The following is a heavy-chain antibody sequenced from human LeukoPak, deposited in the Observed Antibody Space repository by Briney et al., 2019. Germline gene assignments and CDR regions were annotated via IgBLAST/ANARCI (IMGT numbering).Heavy chain of an antibody. Sequence: QPGRSLRLSCAASGFTFSSYGMHWVRQAPGKGLEWVAVIWYDGSNKYYADSVKGRFTISRDNSKNTLYLQMNSLRAEDTAVHYCARDVKPLAYCGGDCHFDYWGQGTLVTVSS. D-gene: IGHD2-21*02. CDR1: GFTFSSYG. CDR3: ARDVKPLAYCGGDCHFDY. J-gene: IGHJ4*02. V-gene: IGHV3-33*01. CDR2: IWYDGSNK.